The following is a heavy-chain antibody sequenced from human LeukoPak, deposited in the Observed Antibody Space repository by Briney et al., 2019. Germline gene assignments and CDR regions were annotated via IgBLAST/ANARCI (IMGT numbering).Heavy chain of an antibody. D-gene: IGHD6-13*01. CDR1: GDSISSYY. J-gene: IGHJ4*02. Sequence: PSETLSLTCSVSGDSISSYYWSWIRQPPGKGLEWIGYIYYSGDTKYNPSLKSRVTISVDTSKNQFSLNLSSVTAADTAVYYCARGGGGSSWHGDYWGQGTLVTVSS. CDR3: ARGGGGSSWHGDY. V-gene: IGHV4-59*08. CDR2: IYYSGDT.